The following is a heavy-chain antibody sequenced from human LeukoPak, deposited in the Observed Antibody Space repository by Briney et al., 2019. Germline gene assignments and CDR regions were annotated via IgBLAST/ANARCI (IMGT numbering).Heavy chain of an antibody. CDR1: GGSISSYY. CDR3: ARGVYIAAAQYAY. Sequence: KPSETLSLTCTVSGGSISSYYWSWIRQPPGKGLEWIGYIYYSGTTNYNPSLKSRVTISVDTSKNQFSLKLSSVTAADTAVYYCARGVYIAAAQYAYCGQGTLVTVSS. D-gene: IGHD6-13*01. V-gene: IGHV4-59*01. J-gene: IGHJ4*02. CDR2: IYYSGTT.